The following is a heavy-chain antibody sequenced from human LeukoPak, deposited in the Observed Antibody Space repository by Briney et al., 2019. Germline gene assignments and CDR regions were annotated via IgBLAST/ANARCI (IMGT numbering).Heavy chain of an antibody. CDR3: AKIDCSSTSCYGDY. V-gene: IGHV1-2*06. D-gene: IGHD2-2*01. CDR2: INPNSGGT. CDR1: GYTFTGYY. Sequence: EASVKVSCKASGYTFTGYYMHWVRQAPGQGLEWMGRINPNSGGTNYAQKFQGRVTMTRDTSISTAYMELSRLRSDDTAVYYCAKIDCSSTSCYGDYWGQGTLVTVSS. J-gene: IGHJ4*02.